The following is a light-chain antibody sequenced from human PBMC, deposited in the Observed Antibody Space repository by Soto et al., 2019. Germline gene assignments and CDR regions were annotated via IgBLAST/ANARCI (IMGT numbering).Light chain of an antibody. Sequence: EIVLTQSPGTLSLSPGERATLSCRASQSVASRNLAWYQQKSGQAPRLLIYGASSRAIHTPDRFSGSGSGTDFTLTIRGLQPEDFAVYYRQHFGNSLWRLGQGTKVDSK. CDR1: QSVASRN. CDR3: QHFGNSLWR. CDR2: GAS. J-gene: IGKJ1*01. V-gene: IGKV3-20*01.